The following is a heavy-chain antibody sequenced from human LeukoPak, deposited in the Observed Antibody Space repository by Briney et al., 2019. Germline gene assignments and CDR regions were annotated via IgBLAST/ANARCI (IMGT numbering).Heavy chain of an antibody. J-gene: IGHJ4*02. V-gene: IGHV1-8*01. CDR2: MNPNSGNT. D-gene: IGHD6-13*01. CDR1: GYTFTSYD. CDR3: ARRIAAAGTDYFDY. Sequence: GASVKVSCKASGYTFTSYDINWVRQATGQGLEWMGWMNPNSGNTGYAQKFQGRVTMTRNTSISTAYMELSSLRSEDTAVYYCARRIAAAGTDYFDYWGQGTLVTVSS.